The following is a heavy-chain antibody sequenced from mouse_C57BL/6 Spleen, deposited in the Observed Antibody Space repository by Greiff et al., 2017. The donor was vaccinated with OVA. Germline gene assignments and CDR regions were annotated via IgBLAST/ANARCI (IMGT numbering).Heavy chain of an antibody. V-gene: IGHV1-64*01. CDR1: GYTFTSYW. Sequence: QVQLQQPGAELVKPGASVKLSCKASGYTFTSYWMHWVKQRPGQGLEWIGMIHPNSGSTNYNEKFKSKATLTVDKSSSTAYMQLSSLTSEDSAVYYCVLITTVVAVDYWGQGTTLTVSS. CDR3: VLITTVVAVDY. CDR2: IHPNSGST. D-gene: IGHD1-1*01. J-gene: IGHJ2*01.